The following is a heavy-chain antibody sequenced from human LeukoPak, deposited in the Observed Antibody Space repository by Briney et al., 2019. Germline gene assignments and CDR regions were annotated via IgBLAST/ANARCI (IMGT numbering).Heavy chain of an antibody. CDR1: GGSISSYY. CDR2: IYYSGST. J-gene: IGHJ5*02. CDR3: ARLLTGWFDP. D-gene: IGHD7-27*01. V-gene: IGHV4-39*07. Sequence: PSETLSLTCTVSGGSISSYYWGWIRQPPGKGLEWIGTIYYSGSTYYNPSFKSRVIISVDTSKNQFSLKLSSVTAADTAVYYCARLLTGWFDPWGQGTLVTVSS.